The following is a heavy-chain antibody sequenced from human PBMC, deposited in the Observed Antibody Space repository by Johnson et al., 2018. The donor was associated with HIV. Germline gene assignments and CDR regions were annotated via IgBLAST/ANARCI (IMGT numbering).Heavy chain of an antibody. CDR3: AKDRGGGDCGGDFYGAFDI. CDR2: TSYDGSNT. V-gene: IGHV3-30*18. J-gene: IGHJ3*02. D-gene: IGHD2-21*02. Sequence: QVQLVESGGGVVQPGRSLRLSCITYGFNFSTYDMHWVRQAPGKGLEWVAVTSYDGSNTYYADSVKGRFTISRDNSKNTLFLQMNSLRTEDTAGYYCAKDRGGGDCGGDFYGAFDIWGQGTMVTVSA. CDR1: GFNFSTYD.